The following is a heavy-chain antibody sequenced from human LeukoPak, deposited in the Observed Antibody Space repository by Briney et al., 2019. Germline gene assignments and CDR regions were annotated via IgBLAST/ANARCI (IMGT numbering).Heavy chain of an antibody. CDR3: ARSDFWSGYHLNWFDH. D-gene: IGHD3-3*01. CDR1: GGTFSSYA. V-gene: IGHV1-69*13. Sequence: SVKVSCKASGGTFSSYAISWVRQAPGQGLERMGGIIPIFGTANYAQKFQGRVTITADESTSTAYMELSSLRSEDTAVYYCARSDFWSGYHLNWFDHWGQGTLVTVSS. CDR2: IIPIFGTA. J-gene: IGHJ5*02.